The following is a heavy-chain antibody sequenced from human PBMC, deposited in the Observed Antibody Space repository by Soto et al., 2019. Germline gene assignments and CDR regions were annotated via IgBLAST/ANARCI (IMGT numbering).Heavy chain of an antibody. Sequence: SETLSLTCTVSGDSIGGVGYWSWIRQFPGRGLEWIGCISSSGSAYYNPALNNRISLSLDTSQNQFSLKLLSVTAADTAIYYCARSGVTGIVIPSHWFDPWGQGTLVTVSS. CDR1: GDSIGGVGY. CDR3: ARSGVTGIVIPSHWFDP. V-gene: IGHV4-31*03. D-gene: IGHD2-21*02. J-gene: IGHJ5*02. CDR2: ISSSGSA.